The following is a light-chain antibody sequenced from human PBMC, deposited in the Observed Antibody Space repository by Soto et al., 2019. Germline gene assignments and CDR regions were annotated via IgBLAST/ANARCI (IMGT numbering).Light chain of an antibody. CDR3: QQYNNWPPIT. CDR2: GAS. V-gene: IGKV3-15*01. CDR1: QSVSNN. Sequence: EVVMTQSPVTLYVSPGERATVSCRASQSVSNNLAWYQQKPGQSPRLLIYGASTRATGIPARFSGSGSGTEFTLTISSLQSEDFAVYYCQQYNNWPPITFGQGTRLEIK. J-gene: IGKJ5*01.